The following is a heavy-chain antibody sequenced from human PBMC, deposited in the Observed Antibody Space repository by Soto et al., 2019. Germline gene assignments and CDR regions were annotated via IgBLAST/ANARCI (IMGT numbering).Heavy chain of an antibody. CDR3: ARDREDCSSTSCRYGMDV. CDR1: GGSISSGGYY. Sequence: PSETLSLTCTVSGGSISSGGYYWSWIRQHPGKGLEWIGYIYYSGSTYYNPSLKSRVTISVDTSKSQFSLKLSSVTAADTAVYYCARDREDCSSTSCRYGMDVWGQGTTVTVSS. V-gene: IGHV4-31*03. J-gene: IGHJ6*02. CDR2: IYYSGST. D-gene: IGHD2-2*01.